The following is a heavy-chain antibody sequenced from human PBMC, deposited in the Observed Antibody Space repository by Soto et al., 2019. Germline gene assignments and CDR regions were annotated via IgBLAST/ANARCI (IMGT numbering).Heavy chain of an antibody. J-gene: IGHJ4*02. V-gene: IGHV4-59*03. Sequence: QVRLQESGPGLVRPSETLSLTCTVSGVSISHYYGTWIRQPPGKGLEWLGPISQSGITNYNPSLARLITIAFDTYNNPFSLKVNSVTAADTAIYYCAADPNPTVFFLWGQGTLVTVSS. CDR3: AADPNPTVFFL. CDR1: GVSISHYY. D-gene: IGHD3-3*01. CDR2: ISQSGIT.